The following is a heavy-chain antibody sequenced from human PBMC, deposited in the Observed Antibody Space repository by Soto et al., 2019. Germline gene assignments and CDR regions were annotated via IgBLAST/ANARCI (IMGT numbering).Heavy chain of an antibody. CDR2: MNPNSGYT. Sequence: GASVKVSCKASGYTFTSYDIHWVRQATGQGLEWVGWMNPNSGYTSYAQKLQGRVAMTRDNSKTTAYMELSSLRSEDTAVYYCVRYKEYYSGMDVWGQGTTVTVSS. CDR1: GYTFTSYD. CDR3: VRYKEYYSGMDV. D-gene: IGHD1-20*01. V-gene: IGHV1-8*01. J-gene: IGHJ6*02.